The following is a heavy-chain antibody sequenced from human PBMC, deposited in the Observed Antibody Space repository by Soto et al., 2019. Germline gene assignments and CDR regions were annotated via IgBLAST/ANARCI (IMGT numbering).Heavy chain of an antibody. CDR3: AKDGDSISGNKPLDY. Sequence: PGGSLRLSCAASGFTFTSYAMCWVRQAPGKGLEWVSSISVSGDRTFYADSVKGRFTISRDNSRNTLHLQMNSLRAEDTAVYYCAKDGDSISGNKPLDYWGQGTLVTVSS. J-gene: IGHJ4*02. D-gene: IGHD1-26*01. V-gene: IGHV3-23*01. CDR1: GFTFTSYA. CDR2: ISVSGDRT.